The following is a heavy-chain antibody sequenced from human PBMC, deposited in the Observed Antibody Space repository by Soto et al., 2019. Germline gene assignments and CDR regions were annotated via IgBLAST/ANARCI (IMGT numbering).Heavy chain of an antibody. V-gene: IGHV1-69*08. CDR1: GGTFSSYT. CDR2: IIPILGLA. D-gene: IGHD3-9*01. Sequence: QVQLVQSGAEVKKPGSSVKVSCKASGGTFSSYTISWVRQAPGQGLEWMGRIIPILGLANYAQKFQGRVTITADKTTSTAYMELSSMRSEETAVYYCARETYDKPAPLDYWGQGTLVTVSS. CDR3: ARETYDKPAPLDY. J-gene: IGHJ4*02.